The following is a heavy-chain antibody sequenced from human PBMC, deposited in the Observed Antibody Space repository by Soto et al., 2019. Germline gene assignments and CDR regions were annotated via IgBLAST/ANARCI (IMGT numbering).Heavy chain of an antibody. D-gene: IGHD2-2*01. CDR1: GFTFSDHY. CDR3: ARPVVTAAGVVDPAEI. CDR2: SRTKAKSYST. V-gene: IGHV3-72*01. Sequence: EEQLVESGGGLVRPGGSLRLSCTVSGFTFSDHYMDWVRQAPGKGLEWVGRSRTKAKSYSTDYAASVKGRFTLSRDDSNDSLYLQLAGLKPEDTAVYYCARPVVTAAGVVDPAEIWGPGTMVTVSS. J-gene: IGHJ3*02.